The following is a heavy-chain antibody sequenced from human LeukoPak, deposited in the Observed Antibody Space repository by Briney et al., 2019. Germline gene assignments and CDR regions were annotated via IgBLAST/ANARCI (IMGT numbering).Heavy chain of an antibody. V-gene: IGHV3-30-3*01. J-gene: IGHJ4*02. CDR1: GFTFSSYA. Sequence: GGSLRLSCAASGFTFSSYAMRWVRQAPGKGLEWVAVISYDGSNKYYADSVKGRFTISRDNSKNTLYLQMNSLRAEDTAVYYCARSYLDTAVTTFYYFDYWGQGTLVTVSS. D-gene: IGHD4-17*01. CDR3: ARSYLDTAVTTFYYFDY. CDR2: ISYDGSNK.